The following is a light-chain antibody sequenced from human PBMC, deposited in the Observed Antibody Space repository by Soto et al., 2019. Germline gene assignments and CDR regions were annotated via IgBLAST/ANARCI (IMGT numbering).Light chain of an antibody. J-gene: IGKJ5*01. CDR3: QQYDGTPIT. Sequence: EIVLTQSPGTLSLSPGERATLSCRASQTLSRSYLAWYQQKPGQAPRLLVSGASRRATGIPDRFSGGGSGTDFTLTISRLEPEDFALYYCQQYDGTPITFGQGTRLEIK. CDR1: QTLSRSY. V-gene: IGKV3-20*01. CDR2: GAS.